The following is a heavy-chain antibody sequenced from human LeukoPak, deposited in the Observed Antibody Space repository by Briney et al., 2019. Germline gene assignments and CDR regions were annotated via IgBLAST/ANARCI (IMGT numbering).Heavy chain of an antibody. J-gene: IGHJ4*02. Sequence: PGGSLRLSCAASGFTVSSNYMSWVRQAPGKGLEWVSVIYSGGSTYYADSVKGRFTISRDNSKNTLYLQMNSLRAEDTAVYYCARDHVRNLAGIVGATTRFDYWGRGTLVTVSS. D-gene: IGHD1-26*01. CDR2: IYSGGST. CDR3: ARDHVRNLAGIVGATTRFDY. CDR1: GFTVSSNY. V-gene: IGHV3-53*05.